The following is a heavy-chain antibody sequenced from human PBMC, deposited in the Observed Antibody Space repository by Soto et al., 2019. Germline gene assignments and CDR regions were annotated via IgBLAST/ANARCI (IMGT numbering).Heavy chain of an antibody. D-gene: IGHD3-3*01. J-gene: IGHJ6*02. CDR2: ISYDGSNK. Sequence: GGSLRLSCAASGFTFSSYAMHWVRQAPGKGLEWVAVISYDGSNKYYADSVKGRFTISRDNSKNTLYLQMNSLRAEDTAVYYCARDQGYYDFWSGDSGYYYYGMDVWGQGTTGTVS. V-gene: IGHV3-30-3*01. CDR1: GFTFSSYA. CDR3: ARDQGYYDFWSGDSGYYYYGMDV.